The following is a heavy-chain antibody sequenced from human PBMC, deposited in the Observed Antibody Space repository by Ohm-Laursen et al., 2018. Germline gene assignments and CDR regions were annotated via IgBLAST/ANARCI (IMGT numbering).Heavy chain of an antibody. D-gene: IGHD2-15*01. CDR1: GFTFIDYD. Sequence: GSLRLSCSASGFTFIDYDMSWIRQAPGTGLEWLGRIRSKADGGTIEYAAPVKGRFTISRDDSKNTLYLQMNSLKTEDTTVYYCTPYSYFLHWGQGTLVTVSS. CDR2: IRSKADGGTI. V-gene: IGHV3-15*01. J-gene: IGHJ1*01. CDR3: TPYSYFLH.